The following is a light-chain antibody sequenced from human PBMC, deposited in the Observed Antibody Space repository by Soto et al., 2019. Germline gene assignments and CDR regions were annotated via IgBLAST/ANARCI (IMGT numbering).Light chain of an antibody. CDR3: SSYAGNNKRV. V-gene: IGLV2-8*01. CDR2: EVI. J-gene: IGLJ3*02. CDR1: SSDIGGYKY. Sequence: QSALTQPPSASGSPGQSVTFSCTGTSSDIGGYKYVSWYQQRPGKAPKLMIYEVIKRPSGVPDRFSGSKSGDTASLTVSGLQAEDEADYYCSSYAGNNKRVFGGGTKLTVL.